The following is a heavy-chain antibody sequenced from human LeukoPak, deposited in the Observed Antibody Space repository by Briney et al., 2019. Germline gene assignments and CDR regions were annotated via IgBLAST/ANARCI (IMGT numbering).Heavy chain of an antibody. V-gene: IGHV5-51*01. CDR1: GYSFTSYW. Sequence: GDSLKISCKGSGYSFTSYWIGWVRQMPGKGLEWMGIIYPGDSDTRYSPSFQGQVTISADKSISTAYLQWSSLKASDTAMYYCASKSGSYNDAFDIWGQGTMVTVSS. CDR2: IYPGDSDT. CDR3: ASKSGSYNDAFDI. D-gene: IGHD1-26*01. J-gene: IGHJ3*02.